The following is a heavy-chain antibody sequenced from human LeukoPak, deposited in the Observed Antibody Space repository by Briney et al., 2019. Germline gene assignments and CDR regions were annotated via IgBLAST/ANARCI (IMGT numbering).Heavy chain of an antibody. Sequence: GSLRLSCAASGFTFSSYSMNWVRQAPGKGLEWVSSISSSSSYKYYADSVKGRFTISRDNAKNSLYLQMNSLRAEDTAVYYCARGRRTTVHFDYWGQGTLVTVSS. J-gene: IGHJ4*02. CDR1: GFTFSSYS. V-gene: IGHV3-21*01. D-gene: IGHD4-17*01. CDR2: ISSSSSYK. CDR3: ARGRRTTVHFDY.